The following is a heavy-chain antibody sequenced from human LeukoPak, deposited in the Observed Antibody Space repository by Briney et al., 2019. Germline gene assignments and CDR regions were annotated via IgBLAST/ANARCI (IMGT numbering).Heavy chain of an antibody. Sequence: SETLSLTCAVYGGSFSGYYWSWIRQPAGKGLEWIGRISTSGSTNYNPSLKSRVTMSVDTSKNQFSLKLSSVTAADTAVYYCARVDSSSWYGGNYFDYWGQGTLVTVSS. CDR1: GGSFSGYY. D-gene: IGHD6-13*01. V-gene: IGHV4-59*10. CDR2: ISTSGST. J-gene: IGHJ4*02. CDR3: ARVDSSSWYGGNYFDY.